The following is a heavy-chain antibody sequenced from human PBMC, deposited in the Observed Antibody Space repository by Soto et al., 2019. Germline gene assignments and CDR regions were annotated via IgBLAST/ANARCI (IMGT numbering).Heavy chain of an antibody. V-gene: IGHV4-4*02. D-gene: IGHD6-13*01. CDR1: GGSISSSNW. CDR3: ARDLQVDSWYTYYYHRMDV. Sequence: SETLSLSCAVSGGSISSSNWWSWGRQPPGNALEWIGEIYHSGSTNYNPSLKPRVTISVDKSKNQFSLKLSSVAAADTVVYYCARDLQVDSWYTYYYHRMDVWGQGSTLNAP. J-gene: IGHJ6*02. CDR2: IYHSGST.